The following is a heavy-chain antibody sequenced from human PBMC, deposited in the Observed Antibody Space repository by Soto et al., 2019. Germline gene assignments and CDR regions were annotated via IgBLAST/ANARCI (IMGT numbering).Heavy chain of an antibody. V-gene: IGHV4-34*01. CDR1: GGSFSGYY. J-gene: IGHJ4*02. CDR2: INHSGST. Sequence: SETLSLTCAVYGGSFSGYYWSWIRQPPGKGLEWIGEINHSGSTNYNPSLKSRVTISVDTSKNQFSLKLSSVTAADTAVYYCARDRSIRLGEFPLFDYWGQGTLVTVSS. D-gene: IGHD3-16*01. CDR3: ARDRSIRLGEFPLFDY.